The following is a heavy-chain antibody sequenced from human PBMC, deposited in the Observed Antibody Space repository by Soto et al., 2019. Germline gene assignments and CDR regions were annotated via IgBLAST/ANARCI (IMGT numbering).Heavy chain of an antibody. J-gene: IGHJ6*02. CDR2: VSSSGSTT. Sequence: EVQLLESGGGLAQPGGSLRLSCVASGFNFSSYAMSWVRQSPGKGLEWISAVSSSGSTTYYAGSVKGRFTISRDNSQNTLSLQMNSLRAEDTAVYYCASGHCGSARCLRMDVWGQGTTVTVSS. CDR1: GFNFSSYA. CDR3: ASGHCGSARCLRMDV. D-gene: IGHD2-2*03. V-gene: IGHV3-23*01.